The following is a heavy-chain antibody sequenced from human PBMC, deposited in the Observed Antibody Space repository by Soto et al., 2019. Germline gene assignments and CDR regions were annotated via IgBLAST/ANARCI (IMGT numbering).Heavy chain of an antibody. D-gene: IGHD2-15*01. V-gene: IGHV3-15*01. CDR3: TTDPILLLYCSGGSCYDAY. CDR1: GFTFSNAW. CDR2: IKSKTDGGTT. J-gene: IGHJ4*02. Sequence: GGSLRLSCAASGFTFSNAWMSWVRQAPGKGLEWVGRIKSKTDGGTTDYAAPVKGRFTISRDDSKNTLYLQMNSLKTEDTAVYYCTTDPILLLYCSGGSCYDAYWGQGTLVTVSS.